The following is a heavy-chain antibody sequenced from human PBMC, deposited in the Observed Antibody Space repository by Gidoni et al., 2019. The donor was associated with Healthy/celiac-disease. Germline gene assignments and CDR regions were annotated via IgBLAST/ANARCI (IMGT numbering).Heavy chain of an antibody. J-gene: IGHJ4*02. Sequence: EVQLVDSGGGLVQPGGSLRLSCDASGFTFSSYSMNGVRQAPWKGLEWVSYISSSSSTIYYADSVKGRFTISRDNVKISLYLQMDSLRAEDTAVYYCARDRPQKGELTDRYYFDYWGQGTLVTVSS. CDR1: GFTFSSYS. CDR3: ARDRPQKGELTDRYYFDY. CDR2: ISSSSSTI. V-gene: IGHV3-48*01. D-gene: IGHD1-26*01.